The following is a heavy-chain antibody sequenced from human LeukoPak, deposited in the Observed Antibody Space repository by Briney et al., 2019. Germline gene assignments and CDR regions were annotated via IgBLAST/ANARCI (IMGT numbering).Heavy chain of an antibody. Sequence: GGSLRLSCAASGFSFSTYAMHWVRQAPGKGLEWVAVISYDGSNKYYADSVKGRFTISRDNSKNTLYLQMNSLRAEDTAVYYCARDSSWVDSAIVDAFDIWGQGTMVTVSS. D-gene: IGHD5-18*01. CDR2: ISYDGSNK. CDR1: GFSFSTYA. CDR3: ARDSSWVDSAIVDAFDI. J-gene: IGHJ3*02. V-gene: IGHV3-30*19.